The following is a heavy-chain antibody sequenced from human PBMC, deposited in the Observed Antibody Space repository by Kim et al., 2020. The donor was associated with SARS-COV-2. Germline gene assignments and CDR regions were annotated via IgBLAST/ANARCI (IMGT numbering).Heavy chain of an antibody. Sequence: VKGRLTISKANSKNTLYLQMNSLRAEDTAVYYCAKDVVLLWFGEFNYFDYWGQGTLVTVSS. V-gene: IGHV3-30*02. CDR3: AKDVVLLWFGEFNYFDY. D-gene: IGHD3-10*01. J-gene: IGHJ4*02.